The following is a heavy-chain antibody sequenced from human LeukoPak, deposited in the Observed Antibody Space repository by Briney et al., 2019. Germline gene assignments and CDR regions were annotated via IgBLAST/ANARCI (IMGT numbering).Heavy chain of an antibody. CDR1: GGSISSSSYY. Sequence: SETLSLTCTVSGGSISSSSYYWGWIRQPPGKGLEWIGSIYYSGSAYYNPSLKSRVTISVDTSKNQFSLKLSSVTAADTAVYYRARQLGYCSSTSCYADKVDYWGQGTLVTVSS. J-gene: IGHJ4*02. D-gene: IGHD2-2*01. CDR3: ARQLGYCSSTSCYADKVDY. CDR2: IYYSGSA. V-gene: IGHV4-39*01.